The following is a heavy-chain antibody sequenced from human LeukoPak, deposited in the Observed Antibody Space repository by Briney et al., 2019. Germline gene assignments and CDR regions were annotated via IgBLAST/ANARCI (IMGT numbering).Heavy chain of an antibody. V-gene: IGHV3-20*04. J-gene: IGHJ4*02. CDR2: INWNGGST. CDR1: GFTFDDYG. D-gene: IGHD3-16*02. Sequence: GGSMRLSCAASGFTFDDYGMSWVRQAPGKGLEWASGINWNGGSTGYADSVKGRFTISRDNAKNSLYLQMNSLSAEDTAVYYCARAHVGDYVWGSYRYAFDYWGQGTLVTVSS. CDR3: ARAHVGDYVWGSYRYAFDY.